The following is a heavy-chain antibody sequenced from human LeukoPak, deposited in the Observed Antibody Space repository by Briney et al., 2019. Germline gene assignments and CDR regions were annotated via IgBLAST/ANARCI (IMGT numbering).Heavy chain of an antibody. D-gene: IGHD3-10*01. CDR1: GFTFSSYG. Sequence: GGSLRLSCAASGFTFSSYGMSWVRQAPGKGLEWVSAISGSGGSTYYADSVKGRFTISRDNARNSLYLQMNSLRAEDTAVYYCAKALLYGSGSYLDYWGQGTLVTVSS. CDR3: AKALLYGSGSYLDY. V-gene: IGHV3-23*01. CDR2: ISGSGGST. J-gene: IGHJ4*02.